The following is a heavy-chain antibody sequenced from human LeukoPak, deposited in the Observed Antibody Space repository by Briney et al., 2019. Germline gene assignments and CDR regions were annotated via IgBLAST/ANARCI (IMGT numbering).Heavy chain of an antibody. CDR3: ARVSPSSSSFYRYYYYYYMDV. Sequence: ASVKVSCKASGYTFTSYAMNWVRQAPGQGLEWMGWINTNTGNPTYAQGFTGRFVFSLDTSVSTAYLQISSLKAEDTAVYYCARVSPSSSSFYRYYYYYYMDVWGKGTTVTVSS. J-gene: IGHJ6*03. V-gene: IGHV7-4-1*02. CDR1: GYTFTSYA. CDR2: INTNTGNP. D-gene: IGHD6-6*01.